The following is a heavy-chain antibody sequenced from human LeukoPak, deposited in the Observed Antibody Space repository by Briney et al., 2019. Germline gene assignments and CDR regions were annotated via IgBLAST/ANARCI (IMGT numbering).Heavy chain of an antibody. D-gene: IGHD3-10*01. Sequence: SETLSLTCTVSGGSISSYYWSWIRQPAGKGLEWIGRIYTSGSTNYNPSLKSRVTMSVDTSKNQFSLKLSSVTAADTAVDYCARDVPVYGSGTLNWFDPWGQGTLVTVSS. J-gene: IGHJ5*02. CDR2: IYTSGST. CDR1: GGSISSYY. CDR3: ARDVPVYGSGTLNWFDP. V-gene: IGHV4-4*07.